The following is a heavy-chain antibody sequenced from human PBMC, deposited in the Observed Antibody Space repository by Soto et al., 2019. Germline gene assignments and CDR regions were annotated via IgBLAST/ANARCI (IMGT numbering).Heavy chain of an antibody. D-gene: IGHD2-15*01. CDR3: ARGTSVVYYYYYMYV. Sequence: GASVKVSCKASGYTFTSYDINWVRQATGQGLEWMGWMNPNSGNTGYAQKFQGRVTMTRNTSISTAYMELSSLRSEDTAVYYCARGTSVVYYYYYMYVWGKGTTVTVSS. V-gene: IGHV1-8*01. J-gene: IGHJ6*03. CDR1: GYTFTSYD. CDR2: MNPNSGNT.